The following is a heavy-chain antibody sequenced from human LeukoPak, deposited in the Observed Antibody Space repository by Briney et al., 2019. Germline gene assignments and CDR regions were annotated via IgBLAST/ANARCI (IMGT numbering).Heavy chain of an antibody. CDR1: GFAFSKDW. D-gene: IGHD3-16*01. CDR2: IKQDGSET. V-gene: IGHV3-7*01. J-gene: IGHJ1*01. Sequence: GGSLRLSCAASGFAFSKDWMTWVRQAPGKGLEWVDNIKQDGSETKYVDSVKGRFTISRDNAKNSLYLQMNSLRVEDTAVYYCASIRGGWGQGTLVTVSS. CDR3: ASIRGG.